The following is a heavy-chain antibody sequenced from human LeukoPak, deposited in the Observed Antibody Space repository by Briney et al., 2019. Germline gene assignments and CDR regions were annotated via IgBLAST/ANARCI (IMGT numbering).Heavy chain of an antibody. D-gene: IGHD2-21*02. J-gene: IGHJ3*02. CDR2: IYPGDSDT. CDR1: GYSFTSYW. V-gene: IGHV5-51*01. Sequence: GESPKISCKGSGYSFTSYWIGWVRQMPGKGLEWMGIIYPGDSDTRYSPSFQGQVTISADKSISTAYLQWSSLKASDTAMYYCARPNCGGDCYPVNHAFDIWGQGTMVTVSS. CDR3: ARPNCGGDCYPVNHAFDI.